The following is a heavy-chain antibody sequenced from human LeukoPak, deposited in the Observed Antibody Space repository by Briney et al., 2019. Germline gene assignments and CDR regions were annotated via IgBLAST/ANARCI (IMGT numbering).Heavy chain of an antibody. CDR3: ARTGVVPAAENWFDP. J-gene: IGHJ5*02. Sequence: ASVKVSCKASGYTFTGCYMHWVRQAPGQGLEWMGWISAYNGNTNYAQKLQGRVTMTTDTSTSTAYMELRSLRSDDTAVYYCARTGVVPAAENWFDPWGQGTLVTVSS. V-gene: IGHV1-18*04. CDR2: ISAYNGNT. CDR1: GYTFTGCY. D-gene: IGHD2-2*01.